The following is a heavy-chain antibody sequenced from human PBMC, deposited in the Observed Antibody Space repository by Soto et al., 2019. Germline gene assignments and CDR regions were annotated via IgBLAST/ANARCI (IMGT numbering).Heavy chain of an antibody. J-gene: IGHJ4*02. CDR1: GYSFTTYW. D-gene: IGHD6-19*01. Sequence: EVQLVQSGAEVKKPGESLRISCKGSGYSFTTYWISWVRQMPGKGLEWMGRIDPSDSYTYNSPSFQGHVTISADKSISTAYLQWRSLKASDTAMYYCASQGPVAATTAVDCWGQGTLVTVSS. CDR3: ASQGPVAATTAVDC. V-gene: IGHV5-10-1*01. CDR2: IDPSDSYT.